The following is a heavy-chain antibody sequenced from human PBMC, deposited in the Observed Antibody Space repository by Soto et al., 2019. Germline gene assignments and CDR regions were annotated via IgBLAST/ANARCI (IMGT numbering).Heavy chain of an antibody. CDR1: GYTFSNYW. CDR3: ARPLLDDSSGWDYSYGMDV. J-gene: IGHJ6*02. Sequence: EVQLVQSGAEVKKPGESLKISCEVSGYTFSNYWIGWVRQMPGKGLEWMGIIFPGDSDTRYSPSFEGQVTISADKSITTAFLQWSSLKASDTAIYYCARPLLDDSSGWDYSYGMDVWGQGTTVTVSS. CDR2: IFPGDSDT. D-gene: IGHD6-19*01. V-gene: IGHV5-51*01.